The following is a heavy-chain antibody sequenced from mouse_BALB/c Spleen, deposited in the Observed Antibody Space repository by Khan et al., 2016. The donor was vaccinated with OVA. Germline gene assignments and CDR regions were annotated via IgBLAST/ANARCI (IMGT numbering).Heavy chain of an antibody. V-gene: IGHV1S137*01. CDR2: VNIYNGNT. D-gene: IGHD2-4*01. J-gene: IGHJ4*01. CDR1: GDNFSDYA. CDR3: ARGDFLIRLRSMEY. Sequence: QVQLKQSGPEVVRPGVSVKISCKGSGDNFSDYAMHWVKQSHAKSLEWIGVVNIYNGNTNYNPKFKGKATMTVDKSSSTAYMELARLTSEESAIYYCARGDFLIRLRSMEYWGQGTSVTVAS.